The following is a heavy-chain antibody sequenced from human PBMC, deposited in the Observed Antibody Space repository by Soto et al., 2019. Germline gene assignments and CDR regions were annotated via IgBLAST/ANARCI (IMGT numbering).Heavy chain of an antibody. CDR3: ARGGSGPQTYLPSVLAV. Sequence: GGYPRLSCAASRFIISSYWMHWVRQAPGKGLVWVSRINSDGSNTTYADSVKGRFTISRDNSKNTLYLQMSSLTGADTALYFCARGGSGPQTYLPSVLAVWGQGSTVIVS. CDR1: RFIISSYW. V-gene: IGHV3-74*01. J-gene: IGHJ6*02. CDR2: INSDGSNT. D-gene: IGHD3-10*01.